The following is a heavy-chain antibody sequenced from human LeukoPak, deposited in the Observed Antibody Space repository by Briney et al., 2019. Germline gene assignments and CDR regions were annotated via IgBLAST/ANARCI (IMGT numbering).Heavy chain of an antibody. D-gene: IGHD3-9*01. CDR1: GYTFTIYG. J-gene: IGHJ4*02. CDR3: ARADFDWLVRY. Sequence: GASVKVSFTASGYTFTIYGISWVRQAPGQGMGWMGWISAYNGNTNYAQKLQGRVTMTTDTSTSTAYMELRSLRSDDTAVYYCARADFDWLVRYWGRGTLVTVSS. CDR2: ISAYNGNT. V-gene: IGHV1-18*04.